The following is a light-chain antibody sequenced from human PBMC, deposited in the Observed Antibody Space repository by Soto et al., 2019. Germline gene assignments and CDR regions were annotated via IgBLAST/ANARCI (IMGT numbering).Light chain of an antibody. V-gene: IGKV1D-12*01. Sequence: DIQVTQSPSSLSASVGDRVTITCLASQDIAGYLAWYQHKPGRTPELLIHGASRLQSGVPARFSGSGSGTDFTLSINSLQPEDFATYYCQQAYSLPITLGQGTRLEI. CDR2: GAS. CDR1: QDIAGY. CDR3: QQAYSLPIT. J-gene: IGKJ5*01.